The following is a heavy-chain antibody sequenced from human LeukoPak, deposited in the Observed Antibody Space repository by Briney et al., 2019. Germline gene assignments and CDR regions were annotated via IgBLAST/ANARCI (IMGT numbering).Heavy chain of an antibody. CDR1: GGSISSGGYY. Sequence: PSETLSLTCTVSGGSISSGGYYWSWIRQHPGKGLEWIGYIYYSGSTYYNPSLKSRVTISVDTSKNQFSLKLSSVTAADTAVYYCARLTGGYVYYYGMDVWGQGTTVTVSS. CDR3: ARLTGGYVYYYGMDV. J-gene: IGHJ6*02. V-gene: IGHV4-31*03. D-gene: IGHD2-8*02. CDR2: IYYSGST.